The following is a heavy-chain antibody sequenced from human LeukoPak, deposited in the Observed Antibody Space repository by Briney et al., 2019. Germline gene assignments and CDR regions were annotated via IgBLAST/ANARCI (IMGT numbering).Heavy chain of an antibody. Sequence: ASVKVSCKASGGTFSSYAISWVRQAPGQGLEWMGGIIPIFGTANYAQKFQGRVTMTRNTSISTAYMELSSLRSEDTAVYYCARVVDSYGSGSYYDWGQGTLVTVSS. CDR1: GGTFSSYA. J-gene: IGHJ4*02. D-gene: IGHD3-10*01. V-gene: IGHV1-69*05. CDR3: ARVVDSYGSGSYYD. CDR2: IIPIFGTA.